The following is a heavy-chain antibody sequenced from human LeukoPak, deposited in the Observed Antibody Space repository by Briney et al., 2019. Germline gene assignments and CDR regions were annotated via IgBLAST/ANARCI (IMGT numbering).Heavy chain of an antibody. J-gene: IGHJ6*03. V-gene: IGHV3-20*04. CDR2: INWNGGST. CDR3: ARDRIAARPRGDYYYMDV. CDR1: GFTFDDYG. Sequence: PGGSLRLSCAASGFTFDDYGMSWVRQAPGKGLGWVSGINWNGGSTGYADSVKGRFTISRDNAKNSLYLQMNSLRAEDTALYYCARDRIAARPRGDYYYMDVWGKGTTVTVSS. D-gene: IGHD6-6*01.